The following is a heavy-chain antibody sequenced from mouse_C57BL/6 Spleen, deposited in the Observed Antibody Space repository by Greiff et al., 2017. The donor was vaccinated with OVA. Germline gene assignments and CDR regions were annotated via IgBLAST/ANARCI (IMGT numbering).Heavy chain of an antibody. Sequence: EVKLVESGPELVKPGASVKIPCKASGYTFTDYNMDWVKQSHGKSLEWIGDINPNNGGTIYNQKFKGKATLTVDKSSSTAYMELRSLTSEDTSVYYCARRITTVVANYFDYWGQGTTLTVSS. D-gene: IGHD1-1*01. CDR1: GYTFTDYN. CDR3: ARRITTVVANYFDY. CDR2: INPNNGGT. J-gene: IGHJ2*01. V-gene: IGHV1-18*01.